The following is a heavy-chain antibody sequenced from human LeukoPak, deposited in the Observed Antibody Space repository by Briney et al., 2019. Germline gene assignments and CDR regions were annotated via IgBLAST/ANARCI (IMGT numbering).Heavy chain of an antibody. CDR1: GASMSSYY. Sequence: SETLSLTCTVSGASMSSYYWSWIRQPPGKGLEWIAYIYYTGITNFNPSLKSRVTISVDTSKNQFSLKLSSVTAADTAVYYCARTRYNRGQYYVEYWGQGTPVTVSS. V-gene: IGHV4-59*01. D-gene: IGHD3-10*01. CDR2: IYYTGIT. J-gene: IGHJ4*02. CDR3: ARTRYNRGQYYVEY.